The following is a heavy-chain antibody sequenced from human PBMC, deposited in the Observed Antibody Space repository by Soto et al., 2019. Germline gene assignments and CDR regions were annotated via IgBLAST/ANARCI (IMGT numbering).Heavy chain of an antibody. Sequence: GGSLRLSCAASGFTFGSYSMNWVRQAPGKGLEWVSYISSSSSTIYYADSVKGRFTISRDNAKNSLYLQMNSLRAEDTAVYYCARAGCSGGSCYDAFDIWGQGTMVTVSS. CDR2: ISSSSSTI. V-gene: IGHV3-48*01. CDR1: GFTFGSYS. CDR3: ARAGCSGGSCYDAFDI. D-gene: IGHD2-15*01. J-gene: IGHJ3*02.